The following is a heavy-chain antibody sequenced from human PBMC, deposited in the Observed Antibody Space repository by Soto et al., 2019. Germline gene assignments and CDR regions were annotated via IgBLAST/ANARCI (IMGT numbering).Heavy chain of an antibody. CDR2: ISGSGGST. CDR3: AKDGIYWVATIWVPYYYYGMDV. V-gene: IGHV3-23*01. D-gene: IGHD5-12*01. Sequence: GGSLRLSCAASGVTFSSYAMSWVRQAPGKGLEWVSAISGSGGSTYYADSVKGRFAISRDNSKNTLYLQMNSLRAEDTAVYYCAKDGIYWVATIWVPYYYYGMDVWGQGTTVTVSS. J-gene: IGHJ6*02. CDR1: GVTFSSYA.